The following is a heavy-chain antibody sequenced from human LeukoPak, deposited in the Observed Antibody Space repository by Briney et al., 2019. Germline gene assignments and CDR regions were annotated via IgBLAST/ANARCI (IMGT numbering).Heavy chain of an antibody. V-gene: IGHV3-23*01. CDR3: ARGRGYSGSYHDPGLDY. CDR1: GFPFSAYA. CDR2: ISASGDTT. J-gene: IGHJ4*02. Sequence: PGGSLRLSCAASGFPFSAYAMSWVRQAPGKGLEWVSAISASGDTTYYADSVKGRFTISRDNAKNSLYLQMNSLRADDTAVYYCARGRGYSGSYHDPGLDYWGQGTLVTVSS. D-gene: IGHD1-26*01.